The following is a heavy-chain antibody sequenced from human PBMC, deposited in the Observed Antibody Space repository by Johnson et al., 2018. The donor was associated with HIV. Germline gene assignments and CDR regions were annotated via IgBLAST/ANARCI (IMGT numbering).Heavy chain of an antibody. J-gene: IGHJ3*02. CDR2: INWSSGTI. CDR3: ARRTVVTPGAFDI. Sequence: VQLVESGGGVVKPGRSLSLSCVVSGFTFDDYAMHWVRQVPGEGLEWVSGINWSSGTIYYADSVKGRFTISRDNAKNSLDLQMNSLRAEETAVYYCARRTVVTPGAFDIWGQGTMVTVSS. V-gene: IGHV3-9*01. CDR1: GFTFDDYA. D-gene: IGHD4-23*01.